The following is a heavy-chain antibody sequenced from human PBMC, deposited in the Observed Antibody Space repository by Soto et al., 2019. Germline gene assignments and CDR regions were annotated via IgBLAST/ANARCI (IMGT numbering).Heavy chain of an antibody. CDR1: GFTFSSNY. D-gene: IGHD2-2*02. V-gene: IGHV3-53*01. CDR3: ASQRVVPAAIYTAYYYYYYGMDV. J-gene: IGHJ6*02. Sequence: PXGSLRLSCAASGFTFSSNYMSWVRQAPGKGLEWVSVIYSGGSTYYADSVKGRFTISRDNSKNTLYLQMNSLRAEDTAVYYCASQRVVPAAIYTAYYYYYYGMDVWGQGTTVTVSS. CDR2: IYSGGST.